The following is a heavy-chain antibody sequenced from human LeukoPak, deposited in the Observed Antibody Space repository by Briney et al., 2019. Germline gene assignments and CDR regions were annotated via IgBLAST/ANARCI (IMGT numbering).Heavy chain of an antibody. Sequence: SQTLSLTCTASGGAVNSDNQYWSWIRQPPGKGLEWIGYIHHSGSTYYNPSLKSRLTISLDTSRNQFSLKMNSVTAADTAVYYCAKDNFGYGAMDCWGQGTLVTVSS. CDR3: AKDNFGYGAMDC. J-gene: IGHJ4*02. CDR2: IHHSGST. CDR1: GGAVNSDNQY. V-gene: IGHV4-30-4*01. D-gene: IGHD3-22*01.